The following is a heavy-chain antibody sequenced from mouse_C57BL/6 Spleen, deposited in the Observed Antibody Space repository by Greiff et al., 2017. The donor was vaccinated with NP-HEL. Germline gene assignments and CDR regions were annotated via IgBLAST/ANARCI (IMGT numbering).Heavy chain of an antibody. CDR2: IYPGDGDT. D-gene: IGHD4-1*01. J-gene: IGHJ2*01. Sequence: LEESGAELVKPGASVKISCKASGYAFSSYWMNWVKQRPGKGLEWIGQIYPGDGDTNYNGKFKGKATLTADKSSSTAYMQLSSLTSEDSAVYFCARSKTANWDGYWGQGTTLTVSS. CDR1: GYAFSSYW. CDR3: ARSKTANWDGY. V-gene: IGHV1-80*01.